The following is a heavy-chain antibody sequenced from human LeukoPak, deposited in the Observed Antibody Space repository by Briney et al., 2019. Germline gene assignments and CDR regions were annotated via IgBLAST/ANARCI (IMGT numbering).Heavy chain of an antibody. V-gene: IGHV3-23*01. CDR2: ISGSGDIT. J-gene: IGHJ6*03. Sequence: GGSLRLSCAASGFTFSNYLMNWVRQAPGKGLEWVSSISGSGDITYYADSVKGRFTMSRDNSKNTLYLQMNSLGAEDTAVYYCAQGDSGYENYYYYYYMGVWGKGTTVTVSS. D-gene: IGHD5-12*01. CDR1: GFTFSNYL. CDR3: AQGDSGYENYYYYYYMGV.